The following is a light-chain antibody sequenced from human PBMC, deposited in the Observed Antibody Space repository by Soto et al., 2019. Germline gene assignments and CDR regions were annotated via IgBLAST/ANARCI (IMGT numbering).Light chain of an antibody. V-gene: IGLV2-23*01. Sequence: ALSQPASVSGSPGQSITISCTGTSSDVGTYNLVSWYQQYPGKAPKLMIYEGNKRPSGVSNRFSGSKSGNTASLTISGLQAEDEADYYCCSYAPSSTYVFGTGTKVTVL. CDR3: CSYAPSSTYV. CDR2: EGN. CDR1: SSDVGTYNL. J-gene: IGLJ1*01.